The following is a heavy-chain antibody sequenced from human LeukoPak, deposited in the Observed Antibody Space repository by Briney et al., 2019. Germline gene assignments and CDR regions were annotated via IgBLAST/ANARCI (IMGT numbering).Heavy chain of an antibody. Sequence: GESLKISCKGSGYSFSNYWIGWVRQMPGKGLEWMGIIYPGDSDTRYSPSFQGQVTISADKSITTAYLHWSSLRASDTAMYYCARAPGIVIGGPRVDPWGQGTLVTVSS. CDR3: ARAPGIVIGGPRVDP. J-gene: IGHJ5*02. D-gene: IGHD1-26*01. CDR1: GYSFSNYW. V-gene: IGHV5-51*01. CDR2: IYPGDSDT.